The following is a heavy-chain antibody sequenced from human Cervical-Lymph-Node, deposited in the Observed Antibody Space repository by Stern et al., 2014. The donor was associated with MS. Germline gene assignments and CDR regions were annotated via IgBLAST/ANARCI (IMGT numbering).Heavy chain of an antibody. Sequence: EVQLVESGGGLVQPGGSLRLSCAASGFTFSNYWLHWVRQAPGKGLVWVSRINSDESSTSYADSVKGRFSISRDNDENTLYLQMNSLRAEDTAVYYCARGVMVAATYAYDIWGQGTMVTISS. D-gene: IGHD2-15*01. CDR3: ARGVMVAATYAYDI. CDR2: INSDESST. CDR1: GFTFSNYW. V-gene: IGHV3-74*02. J-gene: IGHJ3*02.